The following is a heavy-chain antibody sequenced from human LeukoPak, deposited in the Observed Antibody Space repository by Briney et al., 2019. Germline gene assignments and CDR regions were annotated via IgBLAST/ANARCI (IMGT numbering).Heavy chain of an antibody. D-gene: IGHD6-6*01. V-gene: IGHV3-33*06. Sequence: TGGSLRLSCAASGFTFSSYGMHWVRQAPGKGLEWVAVIWYDGSNKYYADSVKGRFTISRDNSKNTLYLQMNNLRADDTAVYYCAKGSVEYSSLRDFDYWGQGTLVTVSS. CDR3: AKGSVEYSSLRDFDY. J-gene: IGHJ4*02. CDR1: GFTFSSYG. CDR2: IWYDGSNK.